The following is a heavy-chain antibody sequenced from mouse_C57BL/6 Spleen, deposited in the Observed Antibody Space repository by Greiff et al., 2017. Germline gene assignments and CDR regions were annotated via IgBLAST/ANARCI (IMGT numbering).Heavy chain of an antibody. J-gene: IGHJ2*01. V-gene: IGHV1-63*01. CDR3: ARSGYYGSSNDFDY. D-gene: IGHD1-1*01. CDR1: GYTFTNYW. Sequence: QVQLQQSGAELVRPGTSVKMSCKASGYTFTNYWIGWAKQRPGHGLEWIGDIYPGGGYTNYNEKFKGKATLTADKSSSTAYMQFSSLTSEDAAIYYCARSGYYGSSNDFDYWGKGTTLTVSS. CDR2: IYPGGGYT.